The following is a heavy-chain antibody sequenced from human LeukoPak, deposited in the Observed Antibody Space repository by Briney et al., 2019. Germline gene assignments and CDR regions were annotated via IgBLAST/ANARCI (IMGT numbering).Heavy chain of an antibody. J-gene: IGHJ6*02. CDR2: IKQDGSEK. CDR1: GFRFDSKW. Sequence: GGSLRLSCAASGFRFDSKWMSWVRQAPGKGLESVANIKQDGSEKYYVDSVKGRFTISRDSAKNSVHLQMNSLRVEDTAAYYCASVAGPYYYHYYGMDVWGQGTAVTVSS. CDR3: ASVAGPYYYHYYGMDV. D-gene: IGHD6-19*01. V-gene: IGHV3-7*03.